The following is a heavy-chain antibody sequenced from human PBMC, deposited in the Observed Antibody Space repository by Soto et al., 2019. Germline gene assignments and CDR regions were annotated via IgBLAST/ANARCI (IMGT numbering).Heavy chain of an antibody. V-gene: IGHV1-69*13. CDR2: IIPIFGTA. Sequence: SVKVSCKASGGTFSSYAISWVRQAPGQGLEWMGGIIPIFGTANYAQKFQGRVTITADESTSTAYMELRSLRSEDTAVYYCARDRIAAAGRIWFDPWGQGTLATVSS. J-gene: IGHJ5*02. D-gene: IGHD6-13*01. CDR1: GGTFSSYA. CDR3: ARDRIAAAGRIWFDP.